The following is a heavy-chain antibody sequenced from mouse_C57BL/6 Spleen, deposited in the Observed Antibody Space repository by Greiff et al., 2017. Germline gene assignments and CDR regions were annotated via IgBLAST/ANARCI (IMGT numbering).Heavy chain of an antibody. Sequence: QVQLQQPGAELVKPGASVKLSCKASGYTFTSYWMHWVKQRPGQGLEWIGMIHPNSGSTNYNEKFKSKATLTVDKSSSTAYMQLSSLTSEDSAVYYCARDSGSSYVGYFDVWGTGTTVTVSS. CDR3: ARDSGSSYVGYFDV. J-gene: IGHJ1*03. V-gene: IGHV1-64*01. D-gene: IGHD1-1*01. CDR2: IHPNSGST. CDR1: GYTFTSYW.